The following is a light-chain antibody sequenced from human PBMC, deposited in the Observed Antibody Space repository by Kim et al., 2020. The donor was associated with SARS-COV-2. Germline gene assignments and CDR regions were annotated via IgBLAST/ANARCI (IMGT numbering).Light chain of an antibody. CDR1: QTVIIY. CDR2: DAS. Sequence: GETHTSTRRASQTVIIYLAWYQQRPGQAPRLLICDASVRATGIPARFRCSGSGTVFTLTISSLEPEDFAVYYCHHRNNWPRGTFGQGTRLEIK. V-gene: IGKV3-11*01. CDR3: HHRNNWPRGT. J-gene: IGKJ5*01.